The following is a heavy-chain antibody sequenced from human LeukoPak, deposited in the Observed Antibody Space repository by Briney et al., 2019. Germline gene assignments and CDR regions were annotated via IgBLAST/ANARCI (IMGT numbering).Heavy chain of an antibody. J-gene: IGHJ4*02. V-gene: IGHV4-59*01. Sequence: SESLSLTCTVSGGSFNSYYWTWIRQPPGKRLEWIGYIYYAGNTNYNPSLQSRINMSVDTSKNQFTLKLSSVTAADTAVYYCASYKRVTSFYTVDYWGQGTLVTVSS. D-gene: IGHD3/OR15-3a*01. CDR1: GGSFNSYY. CDR3: ASYKRVTSFYTVDY. CDR2: IYYAGNT.